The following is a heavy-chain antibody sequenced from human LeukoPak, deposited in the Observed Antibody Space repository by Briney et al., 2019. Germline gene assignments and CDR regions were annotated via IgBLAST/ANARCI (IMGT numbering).Heavy chain of an antibody. D-gene: IGHD4-17*01. Sequence: PGGSLRLSCAASGFISSTYSMNWVRQAPGKGLEWVSQISGNSVTRYYADSVKGRFTVSRDNSKNTLYLQMNGLRAEDTAVYFCARGGGYYGIDYWGQGTLVTVSS. CDR1: GFISSTYS. CDR2: ISGNSVTR. CDR3: ARGGGYYGIDY. V-gene: IGHV3-48*01. J-gene: IGHJ4*02.